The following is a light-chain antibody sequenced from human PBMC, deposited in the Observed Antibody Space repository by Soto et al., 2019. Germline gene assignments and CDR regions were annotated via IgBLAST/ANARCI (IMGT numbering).Light chain of an antibody. V-gene: IGKV3-20*01. CDR1: QSVSSSY. CDR3: QQYGSSPRGT. J-gene: IGKJ1*01. CDR2: GAS. Sequence: EIVLTQSPGTLSLSPGERATLSCRASQSVSSSYLAWYQQKPGQAPRLVIYGASSRATGIPDRISGSGSGTDFTLTISRLEPEDFAVYYCQQYGSSPRGTFGQGTNVDIK.